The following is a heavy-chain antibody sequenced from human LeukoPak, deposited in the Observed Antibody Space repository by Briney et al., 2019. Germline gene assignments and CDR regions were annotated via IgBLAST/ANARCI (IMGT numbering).Heavy chain of an antibody. CDR1: GGSISSSSYY. J-gene: IGHJ3*02. CDR2: IYYSGST. Sequence: PSETLSLTCTVSGGSISSSSYYWGWIRQPPGKGLDWIGGIYYSGSTYYNPSLKSRVTISVDTSKNQFSLKLSSVTAADTAVYYCARGWGIVVVVAAGEDAFDIWGQGTMVTVSS. CDR3: ARGWGIVVVVAAGEDAFDI. D-gene: IGHD2-15*01. V-gene: IGHV4-39*01.